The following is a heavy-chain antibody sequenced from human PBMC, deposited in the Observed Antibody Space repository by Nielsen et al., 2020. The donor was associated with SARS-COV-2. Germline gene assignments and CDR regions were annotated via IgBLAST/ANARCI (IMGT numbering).Heavy chain of an antibody. CDR1: GFTFSSYW. V-gene: IGHV3-7*01. CDR2: IKQDGSEK. Sequence: GGSLRLYCAASGFTFSSYWMSWVRQAPGKGLEWVANIKQDGSEKYYVDSVKGRFTISRDNAKNSLYLQMNSLRAEDTAVYYCARDKPYCSGGSCYPGPYGIDVWGQGTTVTVSS. CDR3: ARDKPYCSGGSCYPGPYGIDV. J-gene: IGHJ6*02. D-gene: IGHD2-15*01.